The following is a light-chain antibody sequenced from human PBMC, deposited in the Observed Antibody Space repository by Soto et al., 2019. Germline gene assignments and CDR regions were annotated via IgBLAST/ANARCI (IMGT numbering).Light chain of an antibody. Sequence: QSALTQPRSVSGSPGQSVTISCTGTNSDVGGPDYVSWYQQHPGKAPKLMIYDATKRPSGVPDRFSGFKSGSTASLTISGLQAEDEADYYCCSYAGSYTYVVFGGGTKVTVL. CDR1: NSDVGGPDY. CDR3: CSYAGSYTYVV. CDR2: DAT. J-gene: IGLJ2*01. V-gene: IGLV2-11*01.